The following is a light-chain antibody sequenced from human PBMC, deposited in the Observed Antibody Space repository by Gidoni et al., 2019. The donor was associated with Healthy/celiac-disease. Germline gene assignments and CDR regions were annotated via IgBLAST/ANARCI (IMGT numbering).Light chain of an antibody. CDR2: GVT. V-gene: IGLV2-14*03. J-gene: IGLJ2*01. CDR1: RSDVGGYDY. Sequence: QSARTQPASGSGSPGQAISISCTGTRSDVGGYDYVSWYQQHPGKAPTVIIYGVTYRPSGVSDRFSVSRSGNTSFLTISGLQPEDEADYYCSTYTKFNPQLFGGGTKLTVL. CDR3: STYTKFNPQL.